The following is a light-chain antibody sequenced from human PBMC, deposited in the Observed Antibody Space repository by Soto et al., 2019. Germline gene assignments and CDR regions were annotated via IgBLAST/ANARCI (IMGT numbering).Light chain of an antibody. Sequence: QSALTQPASVSGSPGQSITISCTGTSSDVGGYNYVSWYQQHPGKAPKLMIYDVSNRPSGVSNRFSGSKSGNTASLTISGLQAEYEADYYCSSYTSSSTPLYVFGTGTKLTV. CDR1: SSDVGGYNY. V-gene: IGLV2-14*01. J-gene: IGLJ1*01. CDR2: DVS. CDR3: SSYTSSSTPLYV.